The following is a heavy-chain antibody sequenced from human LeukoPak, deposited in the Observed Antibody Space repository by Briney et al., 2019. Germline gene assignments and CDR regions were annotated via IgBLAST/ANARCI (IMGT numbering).Heavy chain of an antibody. CDR2: TYYRSKWYN. V-gene: IGHV6-1*01. J-gene: IGHJ4*02. D-gene: IGHD3-16*01. Sequence: SQTLSLTCDISGDSVFNNTAAWNWIRQSPSRGLEWLGRTYYRSKWYNDYAVSVKSRITINPDTSKNQFSLQLNSVTPEDSVVYYCARDAPNRQGGFDCWGQGTLVTVSS. CDR3: ARDAPNRQGGFDC. CDR1: GDSVFNNTAA.